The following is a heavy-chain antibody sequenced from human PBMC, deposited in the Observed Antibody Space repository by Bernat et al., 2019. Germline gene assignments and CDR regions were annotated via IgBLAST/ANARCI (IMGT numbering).Heavy chain of an antibody. CDR1: GGSISSSSYY. V-gene: IGHV4-39*01. Sequence: QLQLQESGPGLVKPSETLSLTCTVSGGSISSSSYYWGWIRQPPGKGLEWIGSIYCSGSTYYNPSLKSRVTISVDTSKNQFSLKLSSVTAADTAVYYCARQHCSSTSCYVGAYYYGMDVWGQGTTVTVSS. CDR2: IYCSGST. D-gene: IGHD2-2*01. CDR3: ARQHCSSTSCYVGAYYYGMDV. J-gene: IGHJ6*02.